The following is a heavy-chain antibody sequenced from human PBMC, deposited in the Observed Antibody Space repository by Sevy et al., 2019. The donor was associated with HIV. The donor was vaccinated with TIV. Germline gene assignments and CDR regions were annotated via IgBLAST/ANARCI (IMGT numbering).Heavy chain of an antibody. J-gene: IGHJ5*02. D-gene: IGHD1-1*01. CDR2: IYLSGRT. V-gene: IGHV4-30-2*01. CDR3: ARNTFTSGTTRTGNWFDP. Sequence: SDTLSLTCAASGGSISNGAFSWSWIRQPPGKGLEWIGYIYLSGRTYYKPSLKSRVTLSLDMSKNQFSLKMSSVTAADTAVYYCARNTFTSGTTRTGNWFDPWGQGTLVTVSS. CDR1: GGSISNGAFS.